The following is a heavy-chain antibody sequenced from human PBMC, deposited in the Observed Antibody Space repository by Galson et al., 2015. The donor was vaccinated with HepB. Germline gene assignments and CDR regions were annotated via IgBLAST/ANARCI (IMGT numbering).Heavy chain of an antibody. V-gene: IGHV4-31*03. J-gene: IGHJ6*02. D-gene: IGHD5-24*01. CDR2: MYYNGRT. CDR3: ARDRADYYGMDV. Sequence: LSLTCTVSGGSISSGGYYWSWIRQHPGKGLEWIGYMYYNGRTYYNPSLKSRVTISVDTSKNHFSLKLSSVTAADTAVYFCARDRADYYGMDVWGQGTTVTVSS. CDR1: GGSISSGGYY.